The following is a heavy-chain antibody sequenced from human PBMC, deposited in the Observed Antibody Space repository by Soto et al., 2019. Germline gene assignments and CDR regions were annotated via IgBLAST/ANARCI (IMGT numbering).Heavy chain of an antibody. Sequence: PGGSLRLSCAASGFTFSSYSMNWVRQAPGKGLEWVSYISSSSSTIYYADSVKGRFTISRDNAKNSLYLQMNSLRDEDTAVYYCARELNDIVVVGAAPPNDYWGQGTLVTVSS. J-gene: IGHJ4*02. CDR3: ARELNDIVVVGAAPPNDY. CDR1: GFTFSSYS. CDR2: ISSSSSTI. V-gene: IGHV3-48*02. D-gene: IGHD2-15*01.